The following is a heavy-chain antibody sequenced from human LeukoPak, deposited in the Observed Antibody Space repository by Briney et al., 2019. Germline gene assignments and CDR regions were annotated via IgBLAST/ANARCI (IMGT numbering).Heavy chain of an antibody. CDR2: IYHSGST. V-gene: IGHV4-34*01. D-gene: IGHD2-2*01. J-gene: IGHJ3*02. CDR3: ARDVQYQLLFSQFRGAFDI. Sequence: SETLSLTCAVYGGSFSGYYWGWLRQPPGKGLEWIGSIYHSGSTYYNPSLKSQVTISVDTSKNQFSLKLTSVTAADTAVYYCARDVQYQLLFSQFRGAFDIWGQGTMVTVSS. CDR1: GGSFSGYY.